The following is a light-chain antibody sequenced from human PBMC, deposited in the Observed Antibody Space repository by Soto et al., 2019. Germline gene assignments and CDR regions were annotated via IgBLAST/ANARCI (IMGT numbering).Light chain of an antibody. V-gene: IGKV3-20*01. Sequence: EIVLPQSPGTLSLSPGESATLSCRASQSFSSSYLAWYQQKPGQAPRLLIYGASIRATGIPARFSGSGSGPDFTLTISRLEPEDFAVYYCQQYGSSPFTFGPGTKVDIK. CDR2: GAS. CDR3: QQYGSSPFT. CDR1: QSFSSSY. J-gene: IGKJ3*01.